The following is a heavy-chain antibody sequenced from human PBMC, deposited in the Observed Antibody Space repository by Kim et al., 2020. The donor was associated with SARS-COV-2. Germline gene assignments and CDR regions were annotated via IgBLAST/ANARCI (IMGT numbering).Heavy chain of an antibody. CDR1: GFTSNDYA. Sequence: GGSLRLSCEAFGFTSNDYAMHWVRQPPGKGLEWVSGIYWESDRIDYADSVKGRFTISRDNAKNSLSLQMNSLRVEDTAVCYCIKESNPWGADHRGQATLV. D-gene: IGHD7-27*01. CDR3: IKESNPWGADH. J-gene: IGHJ1*01. CDR2: IYWESDRI. V-gene: IGHV3-9*02.